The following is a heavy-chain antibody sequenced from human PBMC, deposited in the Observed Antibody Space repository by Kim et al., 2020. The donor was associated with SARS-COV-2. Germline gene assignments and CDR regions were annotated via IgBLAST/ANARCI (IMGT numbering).Heavy chain of an antibody. V-gene: IGHV4-59*13. Sequence: SETLSLTCTVSGGSISSYYWSWIRQPPGKGLEWIGYIYYSGSTNYNPSLKSRVTISVDTSKNQFSLKLSSVTAADTAVYYCARAGYDGDYDYYGMDVWGQGTTVTVSS. J-gene: IGHJ6*02. CDR1: GGSISSYY. CDR2: IYYSGST. CDR3: ARAGYDGDYDYYGMDV. D-gene: IGHD5-12*01.